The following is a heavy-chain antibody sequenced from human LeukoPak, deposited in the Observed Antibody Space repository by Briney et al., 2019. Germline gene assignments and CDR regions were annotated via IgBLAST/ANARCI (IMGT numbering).Heavy chain of an antibody. CDR3: TKAPPGKFDP. J-gene: IGHJ5*02. Sequence: GGSLRLSCAASGFAFSSYAMNWVRQAPGKGLEMVSAINGNGGSTYYADSVQGRFPISRDNSKNTLYLQMNSLRAEDTAMYYCTKAPPGKFDPWGQGTLVTVSS. V-gene: IGHV3-23*01. CDR1: GFAFSSYA. CDR2: INGNGGST. D-gene: IGHD3-10*01.